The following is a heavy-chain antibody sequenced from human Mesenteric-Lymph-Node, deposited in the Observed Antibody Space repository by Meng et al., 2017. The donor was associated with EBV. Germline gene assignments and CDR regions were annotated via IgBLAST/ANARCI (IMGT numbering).Heavy chain of an antibody. V-gene: IGHV4-4*02. D-gene: IGHD3-10*01. CDR2: VFHSGTT. CDR1: GGSITTYNW. CDR3: AKANSSGRSSWFDP. J-gene: IGHJ5*02. Sequence: QVQLSQSGPGVVTPSGTLSLTCSVSGGSITTYNWWSWVRQPPGRGLEWIGEVFHSGTTNSNASLRSRLTISVDKSKNQFSLKLTSVTAADTAVYYCAKANSSGRSSWFDPWGQGTLVTVSS.